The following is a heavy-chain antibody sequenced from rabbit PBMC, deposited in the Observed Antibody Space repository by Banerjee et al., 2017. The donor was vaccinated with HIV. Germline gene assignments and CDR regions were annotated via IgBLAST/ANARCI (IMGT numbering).Heavy chain of an antibody. J-gene: IGHJ4*01. Sequence: QSLEESGGDLVKPGASLTLTCTASGFSFSRSYYMCWVRQAPGKGLEWIGCIYTGSSGTTYYAGWAKGRFTISKTSSTTVTLQMTSLTAADTATYFCARGLYGDYAAYGSVNLWGPGTLVTVS. CDR2: IYTGSSGTT. CDR1: GFSFSRSYY. V-gene: IGHV1S40*01. CDR3: ARGLYGDYAAYGSVNL. D-gene: IGHD2-1*01.